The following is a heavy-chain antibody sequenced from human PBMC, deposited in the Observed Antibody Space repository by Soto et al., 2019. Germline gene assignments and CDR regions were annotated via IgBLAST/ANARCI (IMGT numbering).Heavy chain of an antibody. CDR2: IIPIFGTA. CDR1: GGTFSSYA. Sequence: SVKVSCKASGGTFSSYAISWVRRAPGQGLEWMGGIIPIFGTANYAQKFQGRVTITADESTSTAYMELSSLRSEDTAVYYCARDRIVGATGRYFQHWGQGTLVTVSS. D-gene: IGHD1-26*01. J-gene: IGHJ1*01. CDR3: ARDRIVGATGRYFQH. V-gene: IGHV1-69*13.